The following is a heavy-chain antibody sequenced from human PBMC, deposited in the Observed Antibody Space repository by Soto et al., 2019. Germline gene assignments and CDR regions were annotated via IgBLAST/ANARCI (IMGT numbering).Heavy chain of an antibody. Sequence: EVQLVESGGRLVKPGGSLRLSCAASGFALSTYSIGWVRQAPGKGLEWVSFTFNFDGSLYYADSVKGRFAISRDNAKNSVYLQMNSLRAEDTAVYYCAREEGYCGGGSCFRSAFDLWGQGTVATVSS. CDR1: GFALSTYS. CDR2: TFNFDGSL. J-gene: IGHJ3*01. CDR3: AREEGYCGGGSCFRSAFDL. V-gene: IGHV3-21*01. D-gene: IGHD2-15*01.